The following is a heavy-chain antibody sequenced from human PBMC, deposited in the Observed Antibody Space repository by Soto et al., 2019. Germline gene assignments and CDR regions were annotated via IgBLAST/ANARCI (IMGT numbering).Heavy chain of an antibody. D-gene: IGHD3-10*01. V-gene: IGHV4-34*01. J-gene: IGHJ6*02. CDR2: INHSGST. Sequence: PSETLSLTCAVYGGSFSGYYWSWIRQPPGKGLEWIGEINHSGSTNYNPSLKSRVTISVDTSKNQLSLKLSSVTAADTAVYYCARAPHYYGSGSYLYYYYGMDVWGQGTTVTVSS. CDR3: ARAPHYYGSGSYLYYYYGMDV. CDR1: GGSFSGYY.